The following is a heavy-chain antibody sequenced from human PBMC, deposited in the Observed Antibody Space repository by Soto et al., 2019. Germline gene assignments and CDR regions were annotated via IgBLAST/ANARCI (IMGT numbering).Heavy chain of an antibody. J-gene: IGHJ6*02. CDR3: ATVPRYSGSDRSRYYGMDV. V-gene: IGHV1-2*02. CDR2: INANNGGT. D-gene: IGHD1-26*01. CDR1: GYTFTGYY. Sequence: QVQLVQSGAEVKKPGASVKVSCKASGYTFTGYYMHWVRQAPGQGLEWMGWINANNGGTNYAQKIQGRVTMTRDTSISTAYMELSRVRSDDTAVYYCATVPRYSGSDRSRYYGMDVWGQGTTVTVSS.